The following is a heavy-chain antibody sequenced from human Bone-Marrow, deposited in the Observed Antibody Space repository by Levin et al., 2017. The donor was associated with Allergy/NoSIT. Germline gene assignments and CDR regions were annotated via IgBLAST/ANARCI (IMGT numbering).Heavy chain of an antibody. CDR2: IKQDGSEK. D-gene: IGHD3-16*01. CDR1: GFTFSSYW. CDR3: ARRGTEYYYYYGMDV. V-gene: IGHV3-7*01. J-gene: IGHJ6*02. Sequence: GESLKISCAASGFTFSSYWMSWVRQAPGKGLEWVANIKQDGSEKYYVDSVKGRFTISRDNAKNSLYLQMNSLRAEDTAVYYCARRGTEYYYYYGMDVWGQGTTVTVSS.